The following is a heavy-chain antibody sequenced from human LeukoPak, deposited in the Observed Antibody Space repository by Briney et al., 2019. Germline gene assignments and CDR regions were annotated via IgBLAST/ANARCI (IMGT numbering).Heavy chain of an antibody. CDR1: GGSFSGYY. CDR2: INHSGST. CDR3: ARTPIPGIAVAEAGY. D-gene: IGHD6-19*01. J-gene: IGHJ4*02. Sequence: SETLSLTCAVYGGSFSGYYWSWIRQPPGKGLEWIGEINHSGSTNYNPSLKSRVTISVDTSKTQFSLKLSSVTAADTAVYYCARTPIPGIAVAEAGYWGQGPLVTVSS. V-gene: IGHV4-34*01.